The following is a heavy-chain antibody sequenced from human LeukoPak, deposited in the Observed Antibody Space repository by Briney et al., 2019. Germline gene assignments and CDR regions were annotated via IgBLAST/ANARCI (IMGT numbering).Heavy chain of an antibody. CDR3: ARGVKRASITVIRGVQDYYGMDV. CDR2: IIPIFGTA. CDR1: GGSFSSYA. J-gene: IGHJ6*02. D-gene: IGHD3-10*01. Sequence: GASVKVSCKASGGSFSSYAISWVRQAPGQGLEWMGGIIPIFGTANYAQKFQGRVTITTDESTSTAYMGLSRLRSDDTAVYYCARGVKRASITVIRGVQDYYGMDVWGQGTTVTVSS. V-gene: IGHV1-69*05.